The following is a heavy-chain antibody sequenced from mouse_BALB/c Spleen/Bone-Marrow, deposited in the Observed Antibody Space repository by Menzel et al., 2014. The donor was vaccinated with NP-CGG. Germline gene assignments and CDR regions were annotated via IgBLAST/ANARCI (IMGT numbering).Heavy chain of an antibody. Sequence: QVQLQQPGAELVRPGASVKLSCKASGYIFXSYWINWVKQRPGEGLEWIGNIYPSDNYTNYNQKFKDKATLTVDKSSSPAYMQLSSPTSEDSAVYYCTRTYEYFDYWGQGTPLTVSS. V-gene: IGHV1-69*02. J-gene: IGHJ2*01. CDR1: GYIFXSYW. D-gene: IGHD2-3*01. CDR3: TRTYEYFDY. CDR2: IYPSDNYT.